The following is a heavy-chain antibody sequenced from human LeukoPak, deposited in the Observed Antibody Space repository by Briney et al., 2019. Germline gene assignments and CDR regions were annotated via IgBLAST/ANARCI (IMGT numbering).Heavy chain of an antibody. D-gene: IGHD6-13*01. CDR2: ISSSSSTI. Sequence: GGSLRLSCAASGFTFSSYSMNWVRQAPGKGLEWVSYISSSSSTIYYADSVKGRFTISRDNSKNTLYLQMNSLRAEDTAVYYCAKADLIGAAGKAPIDYWGQGTLVTVSS. CDR1: GFTFSSYS. V-gene: IGHV3-48*01. J-gene: IGHJ4*02. CDR3: AKADLIGAAGKAPIDY.